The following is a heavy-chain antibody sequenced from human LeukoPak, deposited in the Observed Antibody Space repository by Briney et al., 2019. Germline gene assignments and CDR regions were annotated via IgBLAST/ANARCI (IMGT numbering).Heavy chain of an antibody. CDR3: ARSRYNWNGAIDY. Sequence: SETLSLTCTVSGGSISSGSYYWSWIRQPAGKGLEWIGRIYTSGSTNYNPSLKSRVTISVDTSKNQFSLKLSSVTAADTAVYYCARSRYNWNGAIDYWGQGTLVTVSS. CDR1: GGSISSGSYY. D-gene: IGHD1-20*01. CDR2: IYTSGST. J-gene: IGHJ4*02. V-gene: IGHV4-61*02.